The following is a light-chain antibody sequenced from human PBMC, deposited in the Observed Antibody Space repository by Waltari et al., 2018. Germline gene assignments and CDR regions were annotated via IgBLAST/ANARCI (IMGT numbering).Light chain of an antibody. CDR1: SIGSKS. CDR2: DDN. Sequence: SSVLTQPPSVSVAPGQTATIPFGGKSIGSKSVQRYQQKPGQAPVLVIYDDNDRPSGVPERFSGSNSGKTATLTITRVDAGDEADYYCQVWDSSSNHMVFGGGTKLTVL. J-gene: IGLJ3*02. CDR3: QVWDSSSNHMV. V-gene: IGLV3-21*02.